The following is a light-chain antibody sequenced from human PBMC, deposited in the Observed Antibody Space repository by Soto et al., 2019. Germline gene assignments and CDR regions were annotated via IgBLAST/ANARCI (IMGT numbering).Light chain of an antibody. V-gene: IGKV1-5*03. CDR1: QTISSW. CDR3: QHYNMYSEA. J-gene: IGKJ1*01. CDR2: KAS. Sequence: DIQMTQSPATLSGSVGDRVTITCRASQTISSWLAWYQQKPGKAPKLLIYKASTLKSGVPSRFSGSGSGTEFTLTIISLQPDDFATYYCQHYNMYSEAFGQGTKVEIK.